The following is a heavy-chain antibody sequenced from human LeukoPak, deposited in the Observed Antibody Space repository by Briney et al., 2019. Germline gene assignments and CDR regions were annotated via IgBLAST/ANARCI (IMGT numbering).Heavy chain of an antibody. CDR2: IIPIFGTA. CDR3: ARDGGSYYIEDY. V-gene: IGHV1-69*05. CDR1: GYTFTSYG. D-gene: IGHD1-26*01. Sequence: GASVKVSCKASGYTFTSYGISWVRQAPGQGLEWMGGIIPIFGTANYAQKFQGRVTMTRDMSTSTVYMELSSLRSEDTAVYYCARDGGSYYIEDYWGQGTLVTVSS. J-gene: IGHJ4*02.